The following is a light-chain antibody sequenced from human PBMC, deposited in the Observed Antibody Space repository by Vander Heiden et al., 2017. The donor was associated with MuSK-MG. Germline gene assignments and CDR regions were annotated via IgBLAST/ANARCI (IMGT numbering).Light chain of an antibody. V-gene: IGLV3-1*01. CDR3: QAWDSSTVV. CDR1: KLGNKY. Sequence: SYELTQPPSVSVSPGQTASITCSGDKLGNKYASWYQQKPGQSPVLVIYQDDKRPSGIPERFSGSNSGNTATLTISGTQAMDEADYYCQAWDSSTVVFGGGTKLTVL. J-gene: IGLJ2*01. CDR2: QDD.